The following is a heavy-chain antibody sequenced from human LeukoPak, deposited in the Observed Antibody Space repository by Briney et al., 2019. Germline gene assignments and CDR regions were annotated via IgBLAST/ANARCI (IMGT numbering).Heavy chain of an antibody. Sequence: GGPLRLSCAASGFTFTNAWMSWVRQAPGKGLEWVGRIKSKADGGATDYAALVKGRFTISRDDSKNTLYLQMNSLKTEDTAVYYCTSGGDCSRTSCYTDWGQGTLVTVSS. J-gene: IGHJ4*02. CDR2: IKSKADGGAT. CDR1: GFTFTNAW. V-gene: IGHV3-15*01. CDR3: TSGGDCSRTSCYTD. D-gene: IGHD2-2*02.